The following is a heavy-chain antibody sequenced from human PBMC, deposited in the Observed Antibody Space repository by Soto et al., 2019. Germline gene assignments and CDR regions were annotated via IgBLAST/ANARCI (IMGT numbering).Heavy chain of an antibody. J-gene: IGHJ4*02. Sequence: LLLSCAASGFIFENFGMSWVRQAPGKGLEWVSAISGSGGSTYYADSVKGRFTISRDNSKNTLYLQMNSLRAEDTAVYYCAKESGVISPLDYWRQGTLVTVS. CDR3: AKESGVISPLDY. D-gene: IGHD3-10*01. CDR1: GFIFENFG. CDR2: ISGSGGST. V-gene: IGHV3-23*01.